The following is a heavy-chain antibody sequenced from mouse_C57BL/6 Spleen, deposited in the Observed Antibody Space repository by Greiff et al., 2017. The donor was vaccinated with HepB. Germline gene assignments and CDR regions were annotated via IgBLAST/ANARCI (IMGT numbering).Heavy chain of an antibody. D-gene: IGHD2-5*01. Sequence: EVQLQQSGPELVKPGASVKISCKASGYTFTDYYMNWVKQSHGKSLEWIGDINPNNGGTSYNQKFKGKATLTVDKSSSTAYMELRSLTSEDSAFYYCARPSLPYYSNPHPSFDYWGQGTTLTVSS. J-gene: IGHJ2*01. V-gene: IGHV1-26*01. CDR3: ARPSLPYYSNPHPSFDY. CDR2: INPNNGGT. CDR1: GYTFTDYY.